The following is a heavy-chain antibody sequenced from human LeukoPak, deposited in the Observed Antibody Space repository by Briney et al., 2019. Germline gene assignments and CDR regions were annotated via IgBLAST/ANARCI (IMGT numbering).Heavy chain of an antibody. CDR3: ARGPAAGTSGFDP. V-gene: IGHV4-30-2*01. CDR1: GGSISSGGYY. J-gene: IGHJ5*02. Sequence: PSQTLSLTCTVSGGSISSGGYYWSWIRQPPGKGLEWIGYIYHSGSTYYNPSLKSRVTISVDRSKNQFSLKLSSVTAADTAVYYCARGPAAGTSGFDPWGQGTLVTVSS. D-gene: IGHD6-13*01. CDR2: IYHSGST.